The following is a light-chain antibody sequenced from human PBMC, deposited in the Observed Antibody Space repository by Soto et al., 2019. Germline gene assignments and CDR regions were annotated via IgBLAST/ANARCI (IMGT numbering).Light chain of an antibody. CDR1: ESVSYY. J-gene: IGKJ1*01. Sequence: EIVLTQSPATLSLSPGERATLSCRASESVSYYLAWYQQKPGQAPRLLFYDASNRATGVPARFSGSGSGTDFTLTISSLEREDFAVYYCQQYNDWPRTFGQGTKVEIK. CDR3: QQYNDWPRT. V-gene: IGKV3-11*01. CDR2: DAS.